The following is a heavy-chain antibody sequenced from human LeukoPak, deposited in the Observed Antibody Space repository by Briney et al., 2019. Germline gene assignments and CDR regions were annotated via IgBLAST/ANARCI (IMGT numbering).Heavy chain of an antibody. CDR3: AREDRNTARDY. Sequence: SETLSLTCTVSGGSISSYYWSWIRQPPGKGLEWIGYIYYSGSTYYNPSLKSRVTISVDTSKNQFSLKLSSVTAADTAVYYCAREDRNTARDYWGQGTLVTVSS. V-gene: IGHV4-59*12. D-gene: IGHD5-18*01. J-gene: IGHJ4*02. CDR2: IYYSGST. CDR1: GGSISSYY.